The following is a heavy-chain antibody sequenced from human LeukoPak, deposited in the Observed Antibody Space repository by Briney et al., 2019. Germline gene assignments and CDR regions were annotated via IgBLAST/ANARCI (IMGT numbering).Heavy chain of an antibody. CDR2: INHSGST. J-gene: IGHJ4*02. CDR3: ARGVVTATSFDY. Sequence: SETLSLTCAVYGGSFSGYYWSWIRQPPGKGLEWIGEINHSGSTNYNPSLKSRVTISVGTSKNQFSLKLSSVTAADTAVYYCARGVVTATSFDYWGQGTLVTVSS. V-gene: IGHV4-34*01. D-gene: IGHD2-21*02. CDR1: GGSFSGYY.